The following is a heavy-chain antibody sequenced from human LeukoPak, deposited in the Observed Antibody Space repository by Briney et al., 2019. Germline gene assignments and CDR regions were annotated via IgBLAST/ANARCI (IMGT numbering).Heavy chain of an antibody. D-gene: IGHD3-16*01. J-gene: IGHJ4*02. V-gene: IGHV4-4*07. CDR2: IYTSGST. CDR1: GGFISNYY. CDR3: AREFGLTTYDY. Sequence: SETLSLTCTVSGGFISNYYWSWIRQPAGKGLEWIGRIYTSGSTNYNPSLKNRVTISVDTSKNQFSLKLSSVTAADTAVYYCAREFGLTTYDYWGQGTLVTVSS.